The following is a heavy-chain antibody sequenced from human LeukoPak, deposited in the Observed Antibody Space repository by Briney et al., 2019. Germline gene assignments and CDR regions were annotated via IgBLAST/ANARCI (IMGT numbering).Heavy chain of an antibody. V-gene: IGHV3-7*03. J-gene: IGHJ3*02. Sequence: GGSLRLSCAAPGFTFSSYWMSWVRQAPGKGLGWVANIKQDGSEKYYVDSVKGRFTISRDNAKNSLYLQMNSLRAEDTAVYYCARGLDYGDYLPVEGAFDIWGQGTMVTVSS. D-gene: IGHD4-17*01. CDR3: ARGLDYGDYLPVEGAFDI. CDR2: IKQDGSEK. CDR1: GFTFSSYW.